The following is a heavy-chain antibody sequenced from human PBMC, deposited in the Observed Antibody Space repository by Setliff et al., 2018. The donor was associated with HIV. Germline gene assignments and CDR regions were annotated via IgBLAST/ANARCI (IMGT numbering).Heavy chain of an antibody. J-gene: IGHJ6*04. D-gene: IGHD2-21*01. CDR3: TRHPLQPEVSGYFYLMDV. Sequence: GESLKISCKGSGYTFTSYWIGWVRQLPGKGLEWVAVIFPLDSETRYNPSLEGHVTISVDKSINTAYLQWSSLRASDTAVYYCTRHPLQPEVSGYFYLMDVWGTGTTVTVSS. CDR1: GYTFTSYW. V-gene: IGHV5-51*01. CDR2: IFPLDSET.